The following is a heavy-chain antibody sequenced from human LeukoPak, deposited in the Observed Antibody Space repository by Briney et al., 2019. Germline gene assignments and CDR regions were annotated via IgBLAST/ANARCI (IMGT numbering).Heavy chain of an antibody. CDR3: ARGSAKFDL. CDR2: INHSGST. Sequence: KSSETLSLTCTVSGGSISSYYWSWIRQPPGKGLEWIGEINHSGSTNYNPSLKSRVTISVDTSKNQFSLKLSSVTAADTALYYCARGSAKFDLWGRGTLVTVSS. V-gene: IGHV4-34*01. J-gene: IGHJ2*01. CDR1: GGSISSYY.